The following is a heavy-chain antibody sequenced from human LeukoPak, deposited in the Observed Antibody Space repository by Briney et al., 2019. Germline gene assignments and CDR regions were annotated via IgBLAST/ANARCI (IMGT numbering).Heavy chain of an antibody. CDR1: GFTFSSYA. J-gene: IGHJ6*03. Sequence: GGSLRLSCAASGFTFSSYAMSWVRQAPGKGLEWVSAISGSGGSTYYADSVKGRFTISRDNSKNTLYLQMGSLRAEDMAVYYCARDAEYCSSTSCYKDYYYYMDVWGKGTTVTVSS. V-gene: IGHV3-23*01. CDR2: ISGSGGST. CDR3: ARDAEYCSSTSCYKDYYYYMDV. D-gene: IGHD2-2*02.